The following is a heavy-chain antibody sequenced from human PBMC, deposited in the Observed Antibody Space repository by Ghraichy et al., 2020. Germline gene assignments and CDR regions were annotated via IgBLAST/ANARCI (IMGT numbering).Heavy chain of an antibody. D-gene: IGHD1-26*01. CDR1: GFTFSSYG. CDR3: AKDGPWGGSYPNFDY. J-gene: IGHJ4*02. Sequence: GGSLRLSCAASGFTFSSYGMHWVRQAPGKGLEWVAFIRYDGSNKYYADSVKGRFTISRDNSKNTLYLQMNSLRAEDTAVYYCAKDGPWGGSYPNFDYWGQGTLVTVSS. CDR2: IRYDGSNK. V-gene: IGHV3-30*02.